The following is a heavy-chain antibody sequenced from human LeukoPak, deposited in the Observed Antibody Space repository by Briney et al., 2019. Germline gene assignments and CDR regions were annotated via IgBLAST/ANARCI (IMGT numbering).Heavy chain of an antibody. D-gene: IGHD4-17*01. V-gene: IGHV1-24*01. CDR1: GYTLTELS. Sequence: GASVKVSCKVSGYTLTELSMHWVRQAPGKGLEWMGGFDPEDGETIYEQKFQGRVTMTEDTSTDTAYMELTSLRSEDTAVYYCATAHGDSVVNAFDIWGQGTMVTVSS. CDR2: FDPEDGET. CDR3: ATAHGDSVVNAFDI. J-gene: IGHJ3*02.